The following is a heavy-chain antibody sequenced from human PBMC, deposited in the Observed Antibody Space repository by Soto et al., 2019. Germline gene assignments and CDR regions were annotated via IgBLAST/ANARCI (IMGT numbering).Heavy chain of an antibody. J-gene: IGHJ5*02. D-gene: IGHD2-15*01. CDR3: ASGYCSGGSCWEFDP. V-gene: IGHV4-30-4*01. CDR1: GGSISSGDYY. CDR2: IYYSGST. Sequence: QVQLQESGPGLVKPSQTLSLTCAVSGGSISSGDYYWSWIRQPPGKGLEWIGYIYYSGSTYYNPSLKSRVTISVDTSKNHCSLKLTSVTAADTAVYYCASGYCSGGSCWEFDPWGQGTLVTVSS.